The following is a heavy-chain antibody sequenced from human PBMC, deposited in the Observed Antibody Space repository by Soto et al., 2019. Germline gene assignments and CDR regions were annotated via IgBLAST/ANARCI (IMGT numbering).Heavy chain of an antibody. D-gene: IGHD3-22*01. J-gene: IGHJ5*02. CDR3: ARSDYYDSSGYYHPYNWFDP. CDR1: GGSIRSYY. Sequence: SETLSLTCTVSGGSIRSYYWSWIRKHPGKGLDWIGYIYYSGSTNYNPSLKSRVTISVDTSKNQFSLKLSSVTAADTAVYYCARSDYYDSSGYYHPYNWFDPWGQGTLVTVSS. V-gene: IGHV4-59*08. CDR2: IYYSGST.